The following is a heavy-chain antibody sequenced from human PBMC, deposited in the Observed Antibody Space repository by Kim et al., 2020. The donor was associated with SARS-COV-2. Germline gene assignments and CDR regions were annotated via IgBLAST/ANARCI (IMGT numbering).Heavy chain of an antibody. CDR1: GGTFSSYA. Sequence: SVKVSCKASGGTFSSYAISWVRQAPGQGLEWMGGIIPIFGTANYAQKFQGRVTITADESTSTAYMELSSLRSEDTAVYYCATADYGDYVWYFDYWGQGTLVTVSS. CDR3: ATADYGDYVWYFDY. V-gene: IGHV1-69*13. J-gene: IGHJ4*02. D-gene: IGHD4-17*01. CDR2: IIPIFGTA.